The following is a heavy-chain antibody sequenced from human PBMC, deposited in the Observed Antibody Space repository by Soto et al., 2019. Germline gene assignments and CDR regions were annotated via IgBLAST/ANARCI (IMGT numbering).Heavy chain of an antibody. CDR2: IYRTGST. CDR1: GGSFTSNNW. V-gene: IGHV4-4*02. D-gene: IGHD1-7*01. CDR3: ASRDPGTSVDY. J-gene: IGHJ4*02. Sequence: QVQLQESGPGLVKPSGTLSLTCAVSGGSFTSNNWWTWVRQPPGQGLEWIGEIYRTGSTNYNPSLKRRVTISHDKSENQFSLKVTSLTAADTAVYSCASRDPGTSVDYWGQGTLVTVSS.